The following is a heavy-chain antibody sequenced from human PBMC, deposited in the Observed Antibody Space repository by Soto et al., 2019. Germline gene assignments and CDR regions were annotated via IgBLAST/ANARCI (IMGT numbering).Heavy chain of an antibody. CDR1: GRSIRGSY. CDR3: ATGGGWLQNSNLRGLYFDY. V-gene: IGHV4-59*01. D-gene: IGHD6-19*01. J-gene: IGHJ4*02. CDR2: ISYTGSA. Sequence: SETLSLTCSVSGRSIRGSYCSWIRQPPEKGLEWIASISYTGSATHNPSLKSRVSVSVDTTENQCSLKLTSVTAADTATYYCATGGGWLQNSNLRGLYFDYWGQGALVTVSS.